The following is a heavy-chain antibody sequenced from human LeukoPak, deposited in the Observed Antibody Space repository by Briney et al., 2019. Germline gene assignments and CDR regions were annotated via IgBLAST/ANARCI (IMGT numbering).Heavy chain of an antibody. D-gene: IGHD3-10*01. Sequence: SETLSLTCTVPGGSISSYYWGWSRKPPGKGLEWIGRIYHSGSTYYNPSLKSRVTISVDTSKNPFSLKLSSVTAADTAVYYCARPKEYSYGSGSAAFDIWGQGTMVTVSS. CDR2: IYHSGST. CDR3: ARPKEYSYGSGSAAFDI. V-gene: IGHV4-38-2*02. J-gene: IGHJ3*02. CDR1: GGSISSYY.